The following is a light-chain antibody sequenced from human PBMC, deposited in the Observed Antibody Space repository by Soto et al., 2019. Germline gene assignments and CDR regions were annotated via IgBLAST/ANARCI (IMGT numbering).Light chain of an antibody. CDR3: QQSYSTPLCT. CDR1: QSISSY. CDR2: AAS. V-gene: IGKV1-39*01. J-gene: IGKJ3*01. Sequence: DIQMTQSPSSLSASVGDRVTITCRASQSISSYLNWYQQKPGKAPKLLIYAASSLQSGVPSRFSGSGSGTDVTITISSLQPEDFATYYCQQSYSTPLCTFGPGTKVDIK.